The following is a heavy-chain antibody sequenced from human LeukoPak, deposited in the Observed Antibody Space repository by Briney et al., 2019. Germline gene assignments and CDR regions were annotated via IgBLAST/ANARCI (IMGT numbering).Heavy chain of an antibody. CDR1: GFSFDDYA. CDR2: ISWNSGSI. J-gene: IGHJ4*02. CDR3: AKDSSLSHFDY. V-gene: IGHV3-9*01. Sequence: GRSLRLSCAASGFSFDDYAMHWVRLAPGKGLEWVSGISWNSGSIGYADSVKGRFTISRDNAKNSLYLQMNSLRAEDTALYYCAKDSSLSHFDYWGQGTPVTVSS. D-gene: IGHD3-10*01.